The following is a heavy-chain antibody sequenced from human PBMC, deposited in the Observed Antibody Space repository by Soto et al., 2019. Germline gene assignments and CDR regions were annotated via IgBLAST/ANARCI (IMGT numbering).Heavy chain of an antibody. V-gene: IGHV4-59*08. CDR1: GGSISNYY. CDR3: ARHGSYCNRRYAFDI. CDR2: IYYSGST. J-gene: IGHJ3*02. D-gene: IGHD2-15*01. Sequence: QVQLQESGPGLVKPSETLSLTCTVSGGSISNYYWSWIRQPPAKGLEWIRYIYYSGSTNYNPSLRSRVTISGHTSKNQFALNLSSVTAADTAAYYCARHGSYCNRRYAFDIWGKGTMVTVSS.